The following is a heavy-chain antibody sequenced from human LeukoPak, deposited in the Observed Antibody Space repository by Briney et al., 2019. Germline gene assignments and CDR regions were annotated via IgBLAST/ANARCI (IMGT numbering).Heavy chain of an antibody. CDR3: ARPNTRERYCGGDCYSRWYAFDT. D-gene: IGHD2-21*02. V-gene: IGHV4-39*07. CDR1: GGSISSSSHY. CDR2: IYYSGTT. Sequence: PSETLSLTCTVSGGSISSSSHYWGWIRQPPGKGLEWIGSIYYSGTTYYNPPLKSRVTISVDTSKNQFSLKLSSVTAADTAVYYCARPNTRERYCGGDCYSRWYAFDTWGQGTMVTVSS. J-gene: IGHJ3*02.